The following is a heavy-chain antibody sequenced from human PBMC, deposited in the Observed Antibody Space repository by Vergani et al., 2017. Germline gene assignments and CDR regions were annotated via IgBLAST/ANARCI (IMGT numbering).Heavy chain of an antibody. CDR2: LFSNTEK. J-gene: IGHJ4*02. CDR1: GFSLSNARMG. V-gene: IGHV2-26*01. D-gene: IGHD7-27*01. Sequence: QITLKESGPTLVKPTETLTLTCTVSGFSLSNARMGVSWIRQPPGKALVWLSHLFSNTEKSYSTSLKSRLTISKDPSKSQVVLTMTNMDPVDPATYYCEGIGWGVTGVKFFDYWGQGTLVTVSS. CDR3: EGIGWGVTGVKFFDY.